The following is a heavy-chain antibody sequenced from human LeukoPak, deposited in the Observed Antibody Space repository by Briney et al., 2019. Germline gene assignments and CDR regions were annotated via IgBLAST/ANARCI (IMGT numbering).Heavy chain of an antibody. Sequence: GGSLRLSCAASGFIFDDYAMHWVRQAPGKGLEWVSGISWNSGDIGYADSVKGRFTISRDNAKNSLYLQMKSLRTEDTALYYCVRVRGYSYGYFDYWGQGTLVTVSS. D-gene: IGHD5-18*01. V-gene: IGHV3-9*01. CDR3: VRVRGYSYGYFDY. CDR1: GFIFDDYA. CDR2: ISWNSGDI. J-gene: IGHJ4*02.